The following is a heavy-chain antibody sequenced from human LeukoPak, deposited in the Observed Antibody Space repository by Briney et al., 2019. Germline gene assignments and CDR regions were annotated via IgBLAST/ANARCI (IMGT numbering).Heavy chain of an antibody. Sequence: PGGSLRLSCAASGFMFSDYYMSWLRQAPGKGLEWVSYISPSGSTIFYADSVKGRFTISRDNAKNSLFLQMNNLGVEDTAVYYCARAPPDWECSNSICYTWYFDLWGRGTLVTVSS. CDR2: ISPSGSTI. CDR3: ARAPPDWECSNSICYTWYFDL. D-gene: IGHD2-2*02. V-gene: IGHV3-11*04. J-gene: IGHJ2*01. CDR1: GFMFSDYY.